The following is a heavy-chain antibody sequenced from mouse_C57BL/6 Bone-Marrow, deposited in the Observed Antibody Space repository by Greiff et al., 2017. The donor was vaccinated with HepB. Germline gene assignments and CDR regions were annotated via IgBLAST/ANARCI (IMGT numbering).Heavy chain of an antibody. V-gene: IGHV1-22*01. J-gene: IGHJ3*01. CDR3: ARAGITRAWFAY. Sequence: EVKVVESGPELVKPGASVKMSCKASGYTFTDYNMHWVKQSHGKSLEWIGYINPNNGGTSYNQKFKGKATLTVNKSSSTAYMELRSLTSEDSAVYYCARAGITRAWFAYWGQGTLVTVSA. CDR1: GYTFTDYN. D-gene: IGHD2-4*01. CDR2: INPNNGGT.